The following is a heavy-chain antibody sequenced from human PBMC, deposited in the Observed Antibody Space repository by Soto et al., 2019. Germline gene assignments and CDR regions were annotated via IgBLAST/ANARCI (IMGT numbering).Heavy chain of an antibody. V-gene: IGHV4-61*01. Sequence: QVQLQESGPGLVKPSETLSLTCTVSGDSVNSDSYSWGWIRQPPGKGLEWIGYIHYSGSTNYNPLLKSRVTISVDTSRNQFSLTLSSLTAADTAIFYCVRVVGRMFILDYWGQGTLVTVSS. CDR1: GDSVNSDSYS. J-gene: IGHJ4*02. D-gene: IGHD3-10*02. CDR3: VRVVGRMFILDY. CDR2: IHYSGST.